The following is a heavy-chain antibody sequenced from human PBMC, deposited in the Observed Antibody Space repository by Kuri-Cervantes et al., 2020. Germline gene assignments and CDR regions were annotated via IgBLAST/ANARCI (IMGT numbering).Heavy chain of an antibody. Sequence: SETLSLTCAVYGGSFSGYYWSWIRQPPGKGLEWIREINHSGSTNYNPSLKSRVTMSVDTSKNQFSLKLSSVTAADTAVYYCARNTRDGYNQFDYWGQGTLVTVSS. CDR3: ARNTRDGYNQFDY. V-gene: IGHV4-34*01. J-gene: IGHJ4*02. D-gene: IGHD5-24*01. CDR1: GGSFSGYY. CDR2: INHSGST.